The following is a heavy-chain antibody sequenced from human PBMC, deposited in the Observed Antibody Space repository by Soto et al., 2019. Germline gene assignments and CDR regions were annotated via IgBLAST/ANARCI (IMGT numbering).Heavy chain of an antibody. V-gene: IGHV4-61*01. J-gene: IGHJ3*02. D-gene: IGHD3-22*01. Sequence: QVQLQESGPGLVKPSETLSLTCTVSGGSVSSGSYYWSWIRQPPGKGLEWIGYIYYSGSTNYNPSLKSRVTISVDTSKNQFSLKLSSVTAADTAVYYCARDDSSAVDAFDIWGQGTMVTVSS. CDR2: IYYSGST. CDR3: ARDDSSAVDAFDI. CDR1: GGSVSSGSYY.